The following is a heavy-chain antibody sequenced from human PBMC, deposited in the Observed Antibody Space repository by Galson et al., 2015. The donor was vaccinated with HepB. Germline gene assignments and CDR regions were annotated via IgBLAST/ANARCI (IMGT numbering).Heavy chain of an antibody. CDR1: GYTFTSYA. Sequence: SVKVSCKASGYTFTSYAMHWVRQAPGQRPEWMGWINAGNGNTKYSQKFQGRVTITRDTSASTAYMELSSLRSEDTAVYYCARDHSSSWYMGVEYWGQGTLVTVSS. D-gene: IGHD6-13*01. V-gene: IGHV1-3*01. J-gene: IGHJ4*02. CDR2: INAGNGNT. CDR3: ARDHSSSWYMGVEY.